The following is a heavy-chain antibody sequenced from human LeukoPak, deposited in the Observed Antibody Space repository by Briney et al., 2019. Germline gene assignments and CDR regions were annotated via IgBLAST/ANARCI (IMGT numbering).Heavy chain of an antibody. CDR1: GFTVSSNY. V-gene: IGHV3-53*01. CDR3: AISSGWYLGNFDY. D-gene: IGHD6-19*01. CDR2: TYSGGST. Sequence: GGSLRLSCVASGFTVSSNYMSWVRQAPGKGLEWVSVTYSGGSTYYADSVKGRFTISRDNSKNTLYLQMNSLRAVDTAVYYCAISSGWYLGNFDYWGQGTLVTVSS. J-gene: IGHJ4*02.